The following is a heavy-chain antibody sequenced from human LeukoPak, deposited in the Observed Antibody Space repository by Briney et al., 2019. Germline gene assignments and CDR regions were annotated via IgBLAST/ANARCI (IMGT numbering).Heavy chain of an antibody. CDR2: IYYSGST. J-gene: IGHJ4*02. D-gene: IGHD3-16*02. CDR3: ARAPEYDYVWGSYRQAYYFDY. CDR1: GGSISSGDYY. V-gene: IGHV4-30-4*01. Sequence: SETLSLTCTLSGGSISSGDYYWSWIRQPPRKCLEWIGYIYYSGSTYYKTSLKSRVTISVDTSNTQFSLKLSSVPAADTAVYYCARAPEYDYVWGSYRQAYYFDYWGQGTLVTVSS.